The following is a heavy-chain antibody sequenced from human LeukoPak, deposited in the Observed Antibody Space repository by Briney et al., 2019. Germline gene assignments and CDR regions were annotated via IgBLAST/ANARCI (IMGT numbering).Heavy chain of an antibody. CDR3: ASPEGGYSYGYVY. J-gene: IGHJ4*02. D-gene: IGHD5-18*01. CDR2: IIPIFGTA. V-gene: IGHV1-69*13. CDR1: GGTFSSYA. Sequence: SVKVSCKASGGTFSSYAISWVRQAPGQGLEWMGGIIPIFGTANYAQKFQGRVTITADESTSTACMELSSLRSEDTAVYYCASPEGGYSYGYVYWGQGTLVTVSS.